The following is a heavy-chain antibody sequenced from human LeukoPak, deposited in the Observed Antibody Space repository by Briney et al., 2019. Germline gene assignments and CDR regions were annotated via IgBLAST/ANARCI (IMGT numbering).Heavy chain of an antibody. CDR1: GYTFTGYY. Sequence: ASVKVSCKASGYTFTGYYMHWVRQAPGQGLEWMGWINPNSGGTNYAQKFQGRVTMTRDTSISTAHMELSSLRSEDTAVYYCARERGIVGAPYYFDYWGQGTLVTVSS. CDR2: INPNSGGT. V-gene: IGHV1-2*02. J-gene: IGHJ4*02. CDR3: ARERGIVGAPYYFDY. D-gene: IGHD1-26*01.